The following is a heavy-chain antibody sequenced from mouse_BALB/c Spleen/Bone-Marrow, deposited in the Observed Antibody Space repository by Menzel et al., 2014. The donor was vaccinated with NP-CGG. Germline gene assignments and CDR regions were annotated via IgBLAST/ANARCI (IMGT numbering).Heavy chain of an antibody. D-gene: IGHD3-2*01. Sequence: EVMLVESGAEFVRPGALVKLSCKASGFNIKDYYMHWVKQRPEQGLEWIGWIDPENGNTIYDPKFQGKASITPDTSSNTAYLQLSSLTSEDTAVYYCARWDSSGYVGFAYWGQGTLVTVSA. CDR3: ARWDSSGYVGFAY. J-gene: IGHJ3*01. CDR1: GFNIKDYY. CDR2: IDPENGNT. V-gene: IGHV14-1*02.